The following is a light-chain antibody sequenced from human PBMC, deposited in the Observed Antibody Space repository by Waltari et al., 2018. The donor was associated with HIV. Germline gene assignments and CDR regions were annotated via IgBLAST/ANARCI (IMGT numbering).Light chain of an antibody. Sequence: DIQLTQSPSFVSASVGDRITVICRASQGIGSSLAWYQQKTGRAPKLLIYSASTLQSGVPSRFSGSGGWTEFTLTIDGLQAEDFATYYCQQLKNYPRTFGQGTKVEIK. V-gene: IGKV1-9*01. J-gene: IGKJ1*01. CDR2: SAS. CDR1: QGIGSS. CDR3: QQLKNYPRT.